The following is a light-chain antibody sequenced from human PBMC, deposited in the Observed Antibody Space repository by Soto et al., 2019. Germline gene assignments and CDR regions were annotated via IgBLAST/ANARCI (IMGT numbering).Light chain of an antibody. CDR1: QPINGW. CDR2: ATS. Sequence: DIQMTQSPSSLSASIGDRVTITCRASQPINGWFAWYQQKPGKAPKPLIYATSTLEGGVPSRFSGSGSGTDFTLTISSLQPEDFATYYCQQYSGYPNTFGQGTRLEIK. V-gene: IGKV1D-16*01. J-gene: IGKJ5*01. CDR3: QQYSGYPNT.